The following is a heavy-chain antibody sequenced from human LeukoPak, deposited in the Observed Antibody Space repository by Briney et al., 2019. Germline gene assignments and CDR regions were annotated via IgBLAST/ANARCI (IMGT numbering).Heavy chain of an antibody. CDR1: GGSFSGYY. CDR2: INHSGST. Sequence: SETLSLTCAVYGGSFSGYYWSGIRQPPGKGLEWIGEINHSGSTNYNPSLKSRVTISVDTSKNQFSLKLSSVTAADTAVYYCARASKNWGQGTLVTVSS. CDR3: ARASKN. J-gene: IGHJ4*02. V-gene: IGHV4-34*01. D-gene: IGHD6-6*01.